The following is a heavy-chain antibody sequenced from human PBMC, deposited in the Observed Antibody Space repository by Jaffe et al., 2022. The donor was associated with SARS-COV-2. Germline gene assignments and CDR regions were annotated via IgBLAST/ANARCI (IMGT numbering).Heavy chain of an antibody. Sequence: EVQLVQSGVEVKKPGESLKISCKGSGYSFTSYWIGWVRQMPGKGLEWMGIIYPGDSDTRYSPSFQGQVTISADKSISTAYLQWSSLKASDTAMYYCARRPPYSSSYLAAFDIWGQGTMVTVSS. V-gene: IGHV5-51*01. CDR2: IYPGDSDT. D-gene: IGHD6-13*01. J-gene: IGHJ3*02. CDR1: GYSFTSYW. CDR3: ARRPPYSSSYLAAFDI.